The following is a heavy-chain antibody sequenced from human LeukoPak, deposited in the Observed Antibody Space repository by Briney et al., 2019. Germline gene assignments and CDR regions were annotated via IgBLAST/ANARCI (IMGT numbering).Heavy chain of an antibody. CDR2: INHSGST. D-gene: IGHD2-2*01. Sequence: SETLSLTCAVYGGSFSGYYWSWIRQPPGKGLEWIGEINHSGSTNYNPSLKSRITISVDTSKNQFSLKLSSVTAADTAVYYCARSGPGYCSSTSCRPFDYWGQGTLVTVSS. CDR1: GGSFSGYY. J-gene: IGHJ4*02. V-gene: IGHV4-34*01. CDR3: ARSGPGYCSSTSCRPFDY.